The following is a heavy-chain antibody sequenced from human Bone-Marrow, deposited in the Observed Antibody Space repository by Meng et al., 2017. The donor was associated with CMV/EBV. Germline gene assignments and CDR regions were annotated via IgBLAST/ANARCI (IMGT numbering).Heavy chain of an antibody. Sequence: ASVKVSYKASGYTFMGYGMSWVRLAPGQGLEWMGWISTYNGDTNYAQKLQGRVTMTTDTSTSTVYMELRSLRSDDTAVYYCARHYCSSTTCYGYFDYWGQGTRVTVSS. J-gene: IGHJ4*02. V-gene: IGHV1-18*01. D-gene: IGHD2-2*01. CDR3: ARHYCSSTTCYGYFDY. CDR1: GYTFMGYG. CDR2: ISTYNGDT.